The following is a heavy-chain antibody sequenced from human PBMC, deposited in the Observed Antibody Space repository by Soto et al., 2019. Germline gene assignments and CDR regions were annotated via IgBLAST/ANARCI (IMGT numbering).Heavy chain of an antibody. V-gene: IGHV3-30*18. CDR3: AKFFYCSGGSCYSDYYYYGMDV. J-gene: IGHJ6*02. CDR2: ISYDGSNK. Sequence: SCKASGYIFTAYSMHWVRQAPGKGLEWVAVISYDGSNKYYADSAKGRFTISRDNSKNTLYLQTNSLRAEDTAVYYCAKFFYCSGGSCYSDYYYYGMDVWGQGTTVTVSS. D-gene: IGHD2-15*01. CDR1: GYIFTAYS.